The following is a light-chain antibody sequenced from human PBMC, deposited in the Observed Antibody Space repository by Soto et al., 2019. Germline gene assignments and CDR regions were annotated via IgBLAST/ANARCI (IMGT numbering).Light chain of an antibody. V-gene: IGKV1-9*01. J-gene: IGKJ4*01. CDR3: QHIDTFRLT. CDR1: QAINTY. CDR2: AAS. Sequence: DIQLTQSPSVLSASVGDRVTITCRASQAINTYLAWYHHKPGKAPNLLIYAASTLESGVPSRFSGSGSGTEFTLTVTSLQPEDFATYYCQHIDTFRLTFGGGTKVELK.